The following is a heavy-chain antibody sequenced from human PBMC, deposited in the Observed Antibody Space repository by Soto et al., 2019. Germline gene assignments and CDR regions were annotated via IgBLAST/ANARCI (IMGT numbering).Heavy chain of an antibody. J-gene: IGHJ4*02. CDR2: INPNSGGT. Sequence: ASVKVSCKASGYTFTGYYMHWVRQAPGQGLEWMGWINPNSGGTNYAQKFQGWVTMTRDTSISTAYMELSRLRSDDTAVYYCARDSDYYDSSGYPYFDYWGQGTLVTVSS. D-gene: IGHD3-22*01. CDR1: GYTFTGYY. CDR3: ARDSDYYDSSGYPYFDY. V-gene: IGHV1-2*04.